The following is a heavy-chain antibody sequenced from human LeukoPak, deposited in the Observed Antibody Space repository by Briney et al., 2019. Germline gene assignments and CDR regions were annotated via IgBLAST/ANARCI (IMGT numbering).Heavy chain of an antibody. Sequence: ASVKVSCKASGYTFTGYYMHWVRQAPGQELEWMGWIYPNNGGTNYAQNFQGRVTMTRDTSMSTAYMELSSLRSDDTAVYYCAREWSGNFDYWGQGTLVTVSS. CDR2: IYPNNGGT. CDR3: AREWSGNFDY. J-gene: IGHJ4*02. D-gene: IGHD3-3*01. CDR1: GYTFTGYY. V-gene: IGHV1-2*02.